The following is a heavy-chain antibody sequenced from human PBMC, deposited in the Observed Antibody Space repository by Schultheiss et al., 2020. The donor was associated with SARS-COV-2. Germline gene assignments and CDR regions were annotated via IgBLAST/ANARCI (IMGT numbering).Heavy chain of an antibody. CDR2: IYTSGST. V-gene: IGHV4-61*02. CDR1: GGSISSGSYY. Sequence: SQTLSLTCTVSGGSISSGSYYWSWIRQPAGKGLEWIGRIYTSGSTNYNPSLGSRVTISVDTSKNQFSLKLSSVTAADTAVYYCAREPPHLPFDYWGQGTLVTVSS. J-gene: IGHJ4*02. CDR3: AREPPHLPFDY. D-gene: IGHD2-2*01.